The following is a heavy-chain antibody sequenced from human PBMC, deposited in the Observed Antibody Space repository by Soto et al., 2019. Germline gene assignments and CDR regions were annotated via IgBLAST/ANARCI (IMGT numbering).Heavy chain of an antibody. D-gene: IGHD2-15*01. J-gene: IGHJ4*02. Sequence: QVQLVQSGAEVKKPGSSAKVSCKASGGTFSSYTISWVRQAPGQGLEWMGRIIPILGIANYAQKFQGRVTITADKSTSTAYMELSSLRSEDTAVYYCASCVGGSCYSGYFDYWGQGTLVTVSS. CDR2: IIPILGIA. V-gene: IGHV1-69*02. CDR1: GGTFSSYT. CDR3: ASCVGGSCYSGYFDY.